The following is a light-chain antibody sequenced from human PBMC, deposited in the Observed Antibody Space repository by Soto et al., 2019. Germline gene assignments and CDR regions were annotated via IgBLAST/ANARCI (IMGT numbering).Light chain of an antibody. CDR1: QDIRGA. J-gene: IGKJ5*01. V-gene: IGKV1-13*02. CDR2: DVS. CDR3: QQFNSYPIT. Sequence: AIPVTQSPSSLSASVGDRVTMTCRASQDIRGALAWYQQKSGKPPNLLIFDVSTLEGGVPSRFSGSGSGQEFTLTISSLQPEDFGTYYCQQFNSYPITVGHGTRLEIK.